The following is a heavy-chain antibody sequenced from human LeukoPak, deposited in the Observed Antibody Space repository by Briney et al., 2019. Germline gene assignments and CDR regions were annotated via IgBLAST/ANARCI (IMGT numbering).Heavy chain of an antibody. V-gene: IGHV3-30*18. D-gene: IGHD3-22*01. J-gene: IGHJ4*02. CDR3: AKDGKLSSGYYYVVYFDY. Sequence: GRSLRLSCAASGFTFSSYGMHWVRQAPGKGLEWVAVISYDGSNKYYADSVKSRFTISRDNSKNTLYLQMNSLRAEDTAVYYCAKDGKLSSGYYYVVYFDYWGQGTLVTVSS. CDR1: GFTFSSYG. CDR2: ISYDGSNK.